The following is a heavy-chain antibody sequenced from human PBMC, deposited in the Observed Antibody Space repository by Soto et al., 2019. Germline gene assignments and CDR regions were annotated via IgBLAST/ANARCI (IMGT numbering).Heavy chain of an antibody. V-gene: IGHV3-48*03. J-gene: IGHJ4*02. CDR1: GFTFSSYE. Sequence: VGSLRLSCAASGFTFSSYEMNWVRLAPGKGLEWVSYINSGGSTRYYADSVKGRFTISRDNAKNSLFLQMNSLRAEDTAVYYCAREEFSSSWYSPSRFDYWGQGTLVTVSS. CDR3: AREEFSSSWYSPSRFDY. D-gene: IGHD6-13*01. CDR2: INSGGSTR.